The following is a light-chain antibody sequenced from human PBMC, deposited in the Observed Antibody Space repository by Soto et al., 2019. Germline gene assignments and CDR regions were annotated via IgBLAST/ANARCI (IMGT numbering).Light chain of an antibody. Sequence: QSALTQPASVSGPPGQSITISCTGTSSDVGGYDYVSWYQQQPDKAPKLMIYDVSKRPSGVSDRFSGSKSGNTASLTISGLQAEDEADYYCSSYTSTMTLVFGGGTKVTVL. CDR3: SSYTSTMTLV. J-gene: IGLJ3*02. CDR1: SSDVGGYDY. V-gene: IGLV2-14*01. CDR2: DVS.